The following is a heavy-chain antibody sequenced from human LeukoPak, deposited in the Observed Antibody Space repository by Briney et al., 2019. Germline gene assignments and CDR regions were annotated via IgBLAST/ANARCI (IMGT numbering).Heavy chain of an antibody. Sequence: PGGSLRLSCAAFGFTFRSYGMHWVRQAPGKGLEWVAVISDDGNKKYYADSVKGRFTISRDSSKNTLYLQMNSLRVEDTAVYYCAKDNKRYSYDYWGQGTLVTVSS. CDR2: ISDDGNKK. D-gene: IGHD5-18*01. CDR3: AKDNKRYSYDY. V-gene: IGHV3-30*18. CDR1: GFTFRSYG. J-gene: IGHJ4*02.